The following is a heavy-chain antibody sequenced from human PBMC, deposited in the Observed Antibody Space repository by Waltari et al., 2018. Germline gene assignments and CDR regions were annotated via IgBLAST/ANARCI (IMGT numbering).Heavy chain of an antibody. CDR1: GYTFTSYA. CDR3: AREGVDCTNGVCYKGWYFDY. Sequence: QVQLVQSGAEVKKPGASVKVSCKASGYTFTSYAMHWVRQAPGQRLEWMGWINAGNCNTKYSQKFQGRVTITRDTSASTAYMELSSLRSEDTAVYYCAREGVDCTNGVCYKGWYFDYWGQGTLVTVSS. V-gene: IGHV1-3*01. J-gene: IGHJ4*02. CDR2: INAGNCNT. D-gene: IGHD2-8*01.